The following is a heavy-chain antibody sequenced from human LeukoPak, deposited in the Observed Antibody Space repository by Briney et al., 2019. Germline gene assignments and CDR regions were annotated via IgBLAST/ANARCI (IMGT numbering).Heavy chain of an antibody. CDR2: MNPNSGNT. J-gene: IGHJ4*02. CDR1: GYTFTNYE. CDR3: ARDTYQLLWDFDY. D-gene: IGHD2-2*01. V-gene: IGHV1-8*01. Sequence: ASVKVPCKASGYTFTNYEINWVRQATGQGLEWMGWMNPNSGNTGYAQKFQDRVTMARNTSISTAYMELSSLRSDDTAVYYCARDTYQLLWDFDYWGQGTLVTVSS.